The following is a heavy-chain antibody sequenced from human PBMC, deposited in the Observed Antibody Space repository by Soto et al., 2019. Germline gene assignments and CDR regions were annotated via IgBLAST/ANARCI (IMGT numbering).Heavy chain of an antibody. CDR1: GFTVSNNY. J-gene: IGHJ4*02. CDR3: ARGEGSGSNALGD. Sequence: EVLLDESGGGFVQPGGSLRLSCAASGFTVSNNYMTWVRQAPGKGLEWVSVIQGGGSISHADSVMDRFTISRDSSKNTVFLDMNSLRPEDTAVYFCARGEGSGSNALGDWGQGTLVTVSS. D-gene: IGHD3-10*01. CDR2: IQGGGSI. V-gene: IGHV3-66*01.